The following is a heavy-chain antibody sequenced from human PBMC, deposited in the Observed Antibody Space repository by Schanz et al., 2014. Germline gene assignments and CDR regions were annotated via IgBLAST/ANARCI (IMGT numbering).Heavy chain of an antibody. Sequence: QVQLVESGEGVVRPGGSLRLSCAASGFTFSDYYMAWIRQAPGKGLEWVSHISGSSIHKNYADSVKGRFSISRDNGETSVYLQINSLRVEDTAVYYCARFLARYQYYGVDVWGQGTTVIVSS. D-gene: IGHD3-3*01. CDR1: GFTFSDYY. V-gene: IGHV3-11*05. J-gene: IGHJ6*02. CDR3: ARFLARYQYYGVDV. CDR2: ISGSSIHK.